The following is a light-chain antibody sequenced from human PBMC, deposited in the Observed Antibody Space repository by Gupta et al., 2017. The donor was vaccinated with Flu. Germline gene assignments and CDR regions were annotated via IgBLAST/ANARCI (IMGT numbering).Light chain of an antibody. J-gene: IGKJ2*01. CDR3: QHYNNWPPWN. CDR2: GAS. CDR1: QDIRTN. Sequence: ATLSLAPGETATHTCRASQDIRTNLAWYQQMPGRAPSLLISGASTRATCVPARFSGSGYGTEFTLTISSLQSDDFAVYFCQHYNNWPPWNFGQRTTLEI. V-gene: IGKV3-15*01.